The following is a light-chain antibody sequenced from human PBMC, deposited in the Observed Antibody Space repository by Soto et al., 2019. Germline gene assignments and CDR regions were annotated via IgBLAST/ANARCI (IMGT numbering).Light chain of an antibody. J-gene: IGLJ1*01. Sequence: QSALTQPPSASGSPGQSVTIPCTGTSSDVGGYNFVSWYQQHPGKAPKLMIYEVTKRPSGVPDRFSGSKSGNTASLIVSGLQAEDEADYYCSSYAGSNLYVFGTGTKLTFL. CDR3: SSYAGSNLYV. CDR1: SSDVGGYNF. V-gene: IGLV2-8*01. CDR2: EVT.